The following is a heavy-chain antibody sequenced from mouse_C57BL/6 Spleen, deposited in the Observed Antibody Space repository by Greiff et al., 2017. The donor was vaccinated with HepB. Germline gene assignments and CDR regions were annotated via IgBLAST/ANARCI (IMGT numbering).Heavy chain of an antibody. CDR1: GYAFSSSW. D-gene: IGHD2-4*01. CDR2: IYPGDGDT. CDR3: ARCDYERGYFDY. J-gene: IGHJ2*01. Sequence: VQLQQSGPELVKPGASVKISCKASGYAFSSSWMNWVKQRPGKGLEWIGRIYPGDGDTNYNGKFKGKATLTADKSSSTASMQLSSLTSEDSAVYFCARCDYERGYFDYWGQGTTLTVSS. V-gene: IGHV1-82*01.